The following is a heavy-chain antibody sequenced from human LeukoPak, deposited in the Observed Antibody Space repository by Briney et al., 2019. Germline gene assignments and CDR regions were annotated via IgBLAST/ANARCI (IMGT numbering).Heavy chain of an antibody. CDR1: GYTFTSYA. CDR3: ARAGSSSWSELDY. V-gene: IGHV1-3*02. D-gene: IGHD6-13*01. CDR2: SNAGNGNT. Sequence: ASVKVSCKASGYTFTSYAIHWVRQAPGQRLEWMGGSNAGNGNTKYSQEFQGRVTITTDTSASTAYMELSSLRSEDMAVYYCARAGSSSWSELDYWGQGTLVTVSS. J-gene: IGHJ4*02.